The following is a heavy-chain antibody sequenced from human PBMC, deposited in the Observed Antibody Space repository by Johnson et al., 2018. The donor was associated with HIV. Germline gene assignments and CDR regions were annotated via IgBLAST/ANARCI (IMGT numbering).Heavy chain of an antibody. CDR3: ASEVRGVLDI. J-gene: IGHJ3*02. CDR1: GLSFSNFG. CDR2: ISFDGNLK. Sequence: QVQLVESGGGVVQPGKSLRLSCVASGLSFSNFGIHWVRQAPGKGPEWVAVISFDGNLKKYEDSVKGRFTISRDNSKNTLYLQMTSLRAEDTAVYYCASEVRGVLDIWGQGTMVTVSS. V-gene: IGHV3-30*03. D-gene: IGHD3-10*01.